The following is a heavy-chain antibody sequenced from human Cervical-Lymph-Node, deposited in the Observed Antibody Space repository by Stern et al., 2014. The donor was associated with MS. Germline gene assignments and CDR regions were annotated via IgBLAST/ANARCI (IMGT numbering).Heavy chain of an antibody. CDR1: NASLNSGAYY. CDR3: ARVGGGGYQIY. Sequence: VQLLESGPRLVKPSQTLSLTCTVSNASLNSGAYYWSWIRQHPGKGLEWIGYIYYSGSTNYNPSLKSRVAMSVDTSKNQFSLKLTSVTAADTAVYYCARVGGGGYQIYWGQGTLVTVSS. J-gene: IGHJ4*02. D-gene: IGHD3-22*01. CDR2: IYYSGST. V-gene: IGHV4-31*03.